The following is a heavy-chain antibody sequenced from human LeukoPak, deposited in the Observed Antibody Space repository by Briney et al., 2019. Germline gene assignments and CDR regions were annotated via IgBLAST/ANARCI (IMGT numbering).Heavy chain of an antibody. Sequence: GGSLRLSCAASGFTVSSNYMSWVRQAPGKGLEWVSVIYSGGSTYFADSVKGRFTISRDNSNNTLYLQMNNLRTEDTAVYYCARGLQQQQILGDYYYGMDVRGQGTTVTVSS. CDR1: GFTVSSNY. D-gene: IGHD6-13*01. CDR2: IYSGGST. J-gene: IGHJ6*02. CDR3: ARGLQQQQILGDYYYGMDV. V-gene: IGHV3-53*01.